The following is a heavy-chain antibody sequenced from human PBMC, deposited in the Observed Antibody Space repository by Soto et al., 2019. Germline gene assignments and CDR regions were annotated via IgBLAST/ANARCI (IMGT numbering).Heavy chain of an antibody. Sequence: GGSLRLSCAASGFTFSSYWMHWVRQAPGKGLVWVSRINSDGSSTSYADSVKGRFTISRDNAKNTLYLQMNSLRAEDTAVYYCARDLWFGELLYRGGSNNWFDPWGQGTLVTVSS. V-gene: IGHV3-74*01. CDR2: INSDGSST. D-gene: IGHD3-10*01. CDR1: GFTFSSYW. CDR3: ARDLWFGELLYRGGSNNWFDP. J-gene: IGHJ5*02.